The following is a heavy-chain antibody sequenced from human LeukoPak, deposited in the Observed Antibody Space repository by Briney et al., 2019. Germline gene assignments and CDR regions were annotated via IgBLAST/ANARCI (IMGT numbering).Heavy chain of an antibody. Sequence: PSETLSLTCAVSGGSISSYYWSWIRQPPGKGLEWIGYIYYSGSTNYNPSLKSRVTISVDTSKNQFSLKLSSVTAADTAVYYCARGDSSGWYEGYWGQGTLVTVSS. D-gene: IGHD6-13*01. CDR3: ARGDSSGWYEGY. J-gene: IGHJ4*02. CDR1: GGSISSYY. CDR2: IYYSGST. V-gene: IGHV4-59*01.